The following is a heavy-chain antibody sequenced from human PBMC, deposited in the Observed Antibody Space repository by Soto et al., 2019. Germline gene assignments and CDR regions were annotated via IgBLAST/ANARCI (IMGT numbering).Heavy chain of an antibody. J-gene: IGHJ4*02. CDR2: TYFRSKWYN. V-gene: IGHV6-1*01. D-gene: IGHD1-1*01. CDR3: ARRVTTETTALDY. Sequence: SQTLSLTCAISGDSVSGNSVAWNWVRQSPSRGLEWLGRTYFRSKWYNDYAPSMKSRITIKAETSKNQFSLQLNSVTAEDTAVYFCARRVTTETTALDYWGQGTLVTVSS. CDR1: GDSVSGNSVA.